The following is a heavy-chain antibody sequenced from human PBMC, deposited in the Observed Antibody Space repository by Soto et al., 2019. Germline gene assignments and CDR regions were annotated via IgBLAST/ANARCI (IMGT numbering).Heavy chain of an antibody. CDR1: GGSFSGYY. CDR2: INHSGST. J-gene: IGHJ4*02. V-gene: IGHV4-34*01. D-gene: IGHD6-19*01. CDR3: AGRIAVAGIPDGRQFDY. Sequence: SETLSLTCAVYGGSFSGYYWSWIRQPPGKGLEWIGEINHSGSTNYNPSLKSRVTISVDTSKNQFSLKLSSVTAADTAVYYCAGRIAVAGIPDGRQFDYWGQGTLVTVSS.